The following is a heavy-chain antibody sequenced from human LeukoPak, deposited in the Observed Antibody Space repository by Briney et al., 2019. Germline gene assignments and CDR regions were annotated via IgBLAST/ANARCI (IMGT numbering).Heavy chain of an antibody. V-gene: IGHV1-69*05. Sequence: SVKVSCKASGGTFSSYAISWVRQAPGQGLEWMGGIIPIFGTANYAQKFQGRVTITTDESTSTAYMELSSLRSEDTAVYYCARCPLYCTNGVCYNGLYYYHYMDVWGKGTTVTVSS. CDR2: IIPIFGTA. CDR3: ARCPLYCTNGVCYNGLYYYHYMDV. J-gene: IGHJ6*03. CDR1: GGTFSSYA. D-gene: IGHD2-8*01.